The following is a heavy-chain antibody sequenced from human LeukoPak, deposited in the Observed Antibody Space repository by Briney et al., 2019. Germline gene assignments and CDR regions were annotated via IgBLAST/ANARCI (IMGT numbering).Heavy chain of an antibody. D-gene: IGHD2-21*02. CDR1: GGSISSGGYY. V-gene: IGHV4-39*01. Sequence: SQTLSLTCTVSGGSISSGGYYWGWIRQPPGKGLEWIGSIYYSGSTYYNPSLKSRVTISVDTSKNQFSLKLSSVTAADTAVYYCQIVVVTMLDYWGQGTLVTVSS. CDR2: IYYSGST. CDR3: QIVVVTMLDY. J-gene: IGHJ4*02.